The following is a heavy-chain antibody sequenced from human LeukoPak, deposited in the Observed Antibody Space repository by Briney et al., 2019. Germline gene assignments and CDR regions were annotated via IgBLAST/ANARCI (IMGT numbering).Heavy chain of an antibody. V-gene: IGHV3-66*01. J-gene: IGHJ3*02. CDR1: GFTVSSNY. CDR3: ATRRITMVRGVIPAFDI. D-gene: IGHD3-10*01. Sequence: SGGSLRLSCAASGFTVSSNYMSWVRQAPGKGLEWVSVIYSGGSTYYADSVKGRFTISRDNSKNTLYLQMNSLRAEDTAVYYCATRRITMVRGVIPAFDIWGQGTMVTVSS. CDR2: IYSGGST.